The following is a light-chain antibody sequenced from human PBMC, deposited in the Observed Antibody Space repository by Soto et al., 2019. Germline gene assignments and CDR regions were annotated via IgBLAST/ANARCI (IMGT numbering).Light chain of an antibody. Sequence: QPVLTQPPSASGTPGQRVTIPCSGSSSNIGRSTVNWYQQLPGAAPRLLIYINNQRPSGVPDRFSGSKSGTSASLAISGLQSEDEAEYYCAAWDDSLKGYVFGTGTKLTVL. CDR1: SSNIGRST. CDR2: INN. J-gene: IGLJ1*01. CDR3: AAWDDSLKGYV. V-gene: IGLV1-44*01.